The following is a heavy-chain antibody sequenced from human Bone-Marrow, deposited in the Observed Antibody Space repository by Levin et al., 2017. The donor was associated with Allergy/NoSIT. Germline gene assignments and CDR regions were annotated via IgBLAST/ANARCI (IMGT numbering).Heavy chain of an antibody. V-gene: IGHV4-4*02. D-gene: IGHD3-10*01. Sequence: SETLSLTCTISGDSISNNNWWSWVRQPPEKGPEWIAEIYHSGSTNYNPSLQSRVTMLVDKSKNQFSLRLNSVTAADTAVYYCARDSGAHYYGLDVWGQGTTVSVSS. CDR2: IYHSGST. J-gene: IGHJ6*02. CDR3: ARDSGAHYYGLDV. CDR1: GDSISNNNW.